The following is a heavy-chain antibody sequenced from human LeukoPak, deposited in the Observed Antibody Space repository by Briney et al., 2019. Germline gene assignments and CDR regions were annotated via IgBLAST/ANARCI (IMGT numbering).Heavy chain of an antibody. D-gene: IGHD6-13*01. V-gene: IGHV1-69*13. CDR3: AKGSSNWRDYYYFDY. CDR2: IIPIFGTA. J-gene: IGHJ4*02. CDR1: GGTFSSYA. Sequence: ASVKVSCKASGGTFSSYAISWVRQAPGQGLEWLGGIIPIFGTANYAQKFQGRVTITADESTSTAYMELSSLRSEDTAVYYCAKGSSNWRDYYYFDYWGQGTLVTVSS.